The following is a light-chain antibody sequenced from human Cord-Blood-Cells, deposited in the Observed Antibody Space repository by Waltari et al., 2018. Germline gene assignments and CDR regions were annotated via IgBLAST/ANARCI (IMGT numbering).Light chain of an antibody. CDR1: QSVSSY. CDR3: QQRSNWPLT. J-gene: IGKJ4*01. V-gene: IGKV3-11*01. Sequence: EIVLTQSPATLSLSPGERATLSCRPSQSVSSYLAWYQQKPGQAPRPLIYDASNRATGIPARFSGSGSGTDFTLTISSLEPEDFAVYYCQQRSNWPLTFGGGTKVEIK. CDR2: DAS.